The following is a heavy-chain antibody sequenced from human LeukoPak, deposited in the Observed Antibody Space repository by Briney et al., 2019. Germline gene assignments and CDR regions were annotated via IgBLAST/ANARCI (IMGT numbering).Heavy chain of an antibody. Sequence: GGSLRLSCAASGFTLSSYSMNWVRQAPGKGLEWVANIKQDGSEKYYVDSVKGRFTISRDNAKNSLYLQMNSLRAEDTAVYYCARDKVVGPSNFDYWGQGTLVTVSS. CDR2: IKQDGSEK. V-gene: IGHV3-7*01. CDR1: GFTLSSYS. CDR3: ARDKVVGPSNFDY. D-gene: IGHD2-15*01. J-gene: IGHJ4*02.